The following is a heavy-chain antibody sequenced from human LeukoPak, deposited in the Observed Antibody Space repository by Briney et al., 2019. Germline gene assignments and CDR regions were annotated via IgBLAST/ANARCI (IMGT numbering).Heavy chain of an antibody. Sequence: PSETLSLTCTVSAGSISSYYWNWIRQPPGKGLEWIGYIFYSGITNYNPSLKSRVTISVDTSKKQFSLKLTSVTAADTAVYYCARDSGSYPHWFAPWGQGTLVTVSS. CDR3: ARDSGSYPHWFAP. CDR2: IFYSGIT. J-gene: IGHJ5*02. D-gene: IGHD1-26*01. CDR1: AGSISSYY. V-gene: IGHV4-59*01.